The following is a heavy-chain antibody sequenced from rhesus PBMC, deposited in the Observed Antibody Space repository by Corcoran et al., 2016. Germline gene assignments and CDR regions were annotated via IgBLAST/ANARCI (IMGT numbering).Heavy chain of an antibody. J-gene: IGHJ4*01. D-gene: IGHD4-23*01. V-gene: IGHV3-201*01. CDR3: ARVASNYVYFDD. CDR2: ITLSCGST. Sequence: EVQLVESGGGVVQPGGSLRLSFAASVFTFDDYAIHWVRQAPGKGLEWVSGITLSCGSTYDEESVKGQFTSSRDNAKNSLYLKMGSIRAEDTALYYCARVASNYVYFDDWGQGVLVTVSS. CDR1: VFTFDDYA.